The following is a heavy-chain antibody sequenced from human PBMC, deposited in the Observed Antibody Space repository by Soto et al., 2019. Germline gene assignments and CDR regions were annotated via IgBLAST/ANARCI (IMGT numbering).Heavy chain of an antibody. CDR1: GGTFSSYA. J-gene: IGHJ6*02. CDR3: ASVDTAMVYYYGMDV. Sequence: ASVKVSCKASGGTFSSYAISWVRQAPGQGLEWMGGIIPIFGTANYAQKFQGRVTITADESTSTAYMELRSLRSEDTAVYYCASVDTAMVYYYGMDVWGQGTTVTVSS. CDR2: IIPIFGTA. D-gene: IGHD5-18*01. V-gene: IGHV1-69*13.